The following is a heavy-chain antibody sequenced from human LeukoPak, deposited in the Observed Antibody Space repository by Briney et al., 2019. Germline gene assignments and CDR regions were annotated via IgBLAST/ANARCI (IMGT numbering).Heavy chain of an antibody. Sequence: PSETLSLTCAVYGGSFSGYYWSWIRQPPGNGLEWIGEINHSGSTNYNPSLKSRVTISVDTSKNQFSLKLSSVTAADTAVYYCARGREGATLPHFDYWGQGTLVTVSS. J-gene: IGHJ4*02. CDR1: GGSFSGYY. CDR2: INHSGST. V-gene: IGHV4-34*01. D-gene: IGHD1-26*01. CDR3: ARGREGATLPHFDY.